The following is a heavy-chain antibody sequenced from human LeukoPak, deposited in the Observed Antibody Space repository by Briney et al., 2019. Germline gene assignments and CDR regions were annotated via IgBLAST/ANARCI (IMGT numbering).Heavy chain of an antibody. J-gene: IGHJ6*03. Sequence: SVTLSLTCIVSGYSISSGYYWGWIRQVPGKGLEWIGSIHHSGTTYYNASLKSRVTISVDTSKNQFSLKLSSVTAADTAVYYCARNVGTTTIHYYYMDVWGKGTTVTVSS. D-gene: IGHD1-26*01. CDR3: ARNVGTTTIHYYYMDV. CDR2: IHHSGTT. CDR1: GYSISSGYY. V-gene: IGHV4-38-2*02.